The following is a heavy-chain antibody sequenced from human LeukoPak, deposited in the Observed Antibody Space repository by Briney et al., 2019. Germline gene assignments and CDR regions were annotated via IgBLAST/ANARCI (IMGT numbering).Heavy chain of an antibody. Sequence: ASETLSLTPTVSGYSTSSSYHGSLIRQPPGKGPGGSGDIYYSGSTNYNPSPKRRVTISVDTFKNQLSLKQSPLSAADTARCHFARVSPIEARPGGYSSYYYSLDVWGKGTPVTVSS. CDR2: IYYSGST. D-gene: IGHD6-6*01. CDR3: ARVSPIEARPGGYSSYYYSLDV. V-gene: IGHV4-59*12. J-gene: IGHJ6*03. CDR1: GYSTSSSYH.